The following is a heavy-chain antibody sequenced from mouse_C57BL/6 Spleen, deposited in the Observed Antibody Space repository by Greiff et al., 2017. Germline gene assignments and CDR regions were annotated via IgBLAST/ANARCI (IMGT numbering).Heavy chain of an antibody. D-gene: IGHD2-3*01. CDR1: GYSITSGYY. CDR3: ARGLLDYFDY. V-gene: IGHV3-6*01. Sequence: DVQLQESGPGLVKPSQSLSLTCSVTGYSITSGYYWNWIRQFPGNKLEWMGYISYDGSNNYNPSLKNRISITRDTSKNQFFLKLNSVTTEDTATYYCARGLLDYFDYWGQGTTLTVSS. CDR2: ISYDGSN. J-gene: IGHJ2*01.